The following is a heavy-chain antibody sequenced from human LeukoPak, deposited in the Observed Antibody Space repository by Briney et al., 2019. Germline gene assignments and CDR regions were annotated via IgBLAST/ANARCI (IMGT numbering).Heavy chain of an antibody. CDR1: GYTFTNYI. CDR2: IYAGNGNT. Sequence: AAVTVSRMASGYTFTNYIMHWVRPALGQRLEWMGRIYAGNGNTKYSQKFQGRVTITRDTSASTAYMELSSLRSEDTAVYYCARDGRSGPAWYYYCMDVWGKGTTVTVSS. CDR3: ARDGRSGPAWYYYCMDV. V-gene: IGHV1-3*01. J-gene: IGHJ6*04. D-gene: IGHD6-19*01.